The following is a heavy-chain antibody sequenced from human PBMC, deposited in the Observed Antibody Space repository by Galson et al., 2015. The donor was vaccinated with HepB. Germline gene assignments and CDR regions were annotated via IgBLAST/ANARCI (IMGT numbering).Heavy chain of an antibody. Sequence: VRQAPGQGLERMGGIIPIFGTANYAQKFQGRVTITADESTSTAYMELSSLRSEDTAVYYCARSAVAGRYYYGMDVWGQGTTVTVSS. CDR2: IIPIFGTA. D-gene: IGHD6-19*01. J-gene: IGHJ6*02. V-gene: IGHV1-69*01. CDR3: ARSAVAGRYYYGMDV.